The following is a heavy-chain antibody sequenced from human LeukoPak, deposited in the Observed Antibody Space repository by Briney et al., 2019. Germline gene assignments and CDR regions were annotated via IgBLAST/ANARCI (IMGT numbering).Heavy chain of an antibody. Sequence: PGGSLRLSCAASGFTFSNAWMSWVRQAPGKGLEWVGRIKSKTDGGTTDYAAPVKGRFTISRDDSKNTLYLQMNSLKTGDTAVYYCTTILAPYSSSWYSYYYYYGMDVWGQGTTVTVSS. J-gene: IGHJ6*02. CDR2: IKSKTDGGTT. CDR1: GFTFSNAW. D-gene: IGHD6-13*01. CDR3: TTILAPYSSSWYSYYYYYGMDV. V-gene: IGHV3-15*01.